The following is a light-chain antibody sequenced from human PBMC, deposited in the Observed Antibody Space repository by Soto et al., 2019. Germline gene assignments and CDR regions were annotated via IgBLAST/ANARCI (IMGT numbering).Light chain of an antibody. CDR2: GAS. V-gene: IGKV3-11*01. CDR1: QSVNSN. Sequence: EIMMTQSPVTLSVSPGERATLSCRASQSVNSNLAWYQQKPGQAPRLLIYGASTRATGIPASFIGNGSGTEFTLTASSLEPEDFAVYYCQQRSNWPPSLTFGGGTKVDIK. J-gene: IGKJ4*01. CDR3: QQRSNWPPSLT.